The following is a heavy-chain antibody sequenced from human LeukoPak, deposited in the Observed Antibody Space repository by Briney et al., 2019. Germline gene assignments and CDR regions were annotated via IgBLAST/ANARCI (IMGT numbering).Heavy chain of an antibody. D-gene: IGHD6-19*01. V-gene: IGHV1-18*01. J-gene: IGHJ4*02. CDR2: ISAYNGNT. CDR1: GYTFTSYG. Sequence: GASVKVSCKASGYTFTSYGISWVRQAPGQGLEWMGWISAYNGNTNYAQKLQGRVTMTTDTSTSTAYMELRSLRSDDTAVYYCAREYSSGWYKGYTFDYWGQGTLVTVSS. CDR3: AREYSSGWYKGYTFDY.